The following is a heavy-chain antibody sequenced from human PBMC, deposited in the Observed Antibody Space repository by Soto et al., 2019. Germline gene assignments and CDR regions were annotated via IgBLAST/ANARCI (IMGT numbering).Heavy chain of an antibody. CDR3: ARGSSASGV. Sequence: LRLSCAASGFTFSSYSMNWVRQAPGKGLEWVSSISSSSSYIYCADSVKGRFTISRDNAKNSLYLQMNSLRAEDTAVYYCARGSSASGVWGQGTTVTVSS. CDR2: ISSSSSYI. J-gene: IGHJ6*02. V-gene: IGHV3-21*01. CDR1: GFTFSSYS.